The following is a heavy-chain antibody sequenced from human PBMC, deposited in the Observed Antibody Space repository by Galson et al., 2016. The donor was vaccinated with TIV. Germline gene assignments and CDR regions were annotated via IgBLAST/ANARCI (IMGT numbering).Heavy chain of an antibody. CDR3: AREKMSVSQFGANFDY. J-gene: IGHJ4*02. Sequence: SLRLSCAASGFTFSNYWMSWVRQAPGKGLEWVANIKHDESEIYYVDSVKGRFSIFRGNAKNSLYLQMGSLRAEDTAVYYCAREKMSVSQFGANFDYWGAGSLVTVSS. D-gene: IGHD3-16*01. CDR1: GFTFSNYW. CDR2: IKHDESEI. V-gene: IGHV3-7*01.